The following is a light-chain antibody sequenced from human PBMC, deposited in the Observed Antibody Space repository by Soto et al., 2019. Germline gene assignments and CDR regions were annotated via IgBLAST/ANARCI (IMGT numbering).Light chain of an antibody. CDR1: SSNIGAGYD. CDR2: GNS. Sequence: QSVLTQPPSVSGAPGQRVTISCTGSSSNIGAGYDVHWYQQLPGTAPKLLIYGNSNRPSGVPDRFSGSKSGTSASLAITGLQAEDEADCYCQSYDSSLSAHVVFGGGTKL. J-gene: IGLJ2*01. V-gene: IGLV1-40*01. CDR3: QSYDSSLSAHVV.